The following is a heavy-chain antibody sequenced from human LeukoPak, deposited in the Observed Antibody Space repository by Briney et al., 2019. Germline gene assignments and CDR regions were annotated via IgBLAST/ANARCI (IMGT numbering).Heavy chain of an antibody. D-gene: IGHD2-15*01. CDR1: GGSISSYY. CDR3: ARQPVGYCSGGSCYGWFDP. Sequence: SETLSLTCTVWGGSISSYYGSWLRQPPGKGVEGIGYIYYRGSNNYNPSLKRRVTISVDTSKNPFSLKLSSVTAADTAVYYCARQPVGYCSGGSCYGWFDPWGQGTLVTVSS. CDR2: IYYRGSN. J-gene: IGHJ5*02. V-gene: IGHV4-59*08.